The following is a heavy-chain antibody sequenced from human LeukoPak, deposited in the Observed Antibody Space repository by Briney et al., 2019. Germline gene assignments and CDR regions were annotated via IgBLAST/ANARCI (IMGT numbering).Heavy chain of an antibody. V-gene: IGHV1-18*01. D-gene: IGHD3-10*01. CDR1: GYTFTSYG. J-gene: IGHJ4*02. CDR2: ISAYNGNT. CDR3: ARDALHYGSGSYYNN. Sequence: ASVKASCKASGYTFTSYGISWVRQAPGQGLEWMGWISAYNGNTNYAQKFQGRVTMTTDTSTSTAYMELRSLRSDDTAMFYCARDALHYGSGSYYNNWGQGTLVTVSP.